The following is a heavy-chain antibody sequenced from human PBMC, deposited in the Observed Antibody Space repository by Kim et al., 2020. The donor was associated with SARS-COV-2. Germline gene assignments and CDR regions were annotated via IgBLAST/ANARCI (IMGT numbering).Heavy chain of an antibody. Sequence: GGSLRLSCAASGFTFRSYWMYWVRQAPGKGLVWVSRVNSNGGTTCYADSVKGRFTISRDNSKSTLYLQMNRLRAEDTAVYYCASRRYTGVSYYFDYWGQGTLVTVSS. CDR1: GFTFRSYW. CDR2: VNSNGGTT. D-gene: IGHD1-26*01. V-gene: IGHV3-74*01. J-gene: IGHJ4*02. CDR3: ASRRYTGVSYYFDY.